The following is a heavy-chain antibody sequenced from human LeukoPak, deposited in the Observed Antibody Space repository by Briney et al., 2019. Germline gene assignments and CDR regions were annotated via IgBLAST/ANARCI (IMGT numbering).Heavy chain of an antibody. CDR3: ARGYCSGGSCYPIDY. CDR2: IIPIFGTA. D-gene: IGHD2-15*01. V-gene: IGHV1-69*13. J-gene: IGHJ4*02. Sequence: SVKVSCKASGYTFSSYAISWVRQAPGQGLEWMGGIIPIFGTANYAQKFQGRVTITADESTSTAYMELSSLRSEDTAVYYCARGYCSGGSCYPIDYWGQGTLVTVSS. CDR1: GYTFSSYA.